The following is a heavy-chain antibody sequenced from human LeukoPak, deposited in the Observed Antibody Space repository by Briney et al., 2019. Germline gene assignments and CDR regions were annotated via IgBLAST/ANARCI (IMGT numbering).Heavy chain of an antibody. CDR1: GFTFSSYA. Sequence: GGSLRLSCAASGFTFSSYAMSWVRQAPGKGLEWVGRIRSKANSYATAYAASVKGRFTISRDDSKNTAYLQMNSLKTEDTAVYYCTRDSGSYFVDYWGQGTLVTVSS. CDR2: IRSKANSYAT. V-gene: IGHV3-73*01. D-gene: IGHD1-26*01. CDR3: TRDSGSYFVDY. J-gene: IGHJ4*02.